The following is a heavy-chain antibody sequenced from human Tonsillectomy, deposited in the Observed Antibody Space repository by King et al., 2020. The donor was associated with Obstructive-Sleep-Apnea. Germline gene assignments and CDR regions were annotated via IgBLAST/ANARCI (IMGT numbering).Heavy chain of an antibody. J-gene: IGHJ4*02. CDR1: GYSFTSYW. Sequence: VQLVESGSEVKKPGESLRISCKGSGYSFTSYWISWVRQMPGKGLEWMGRIDLSDSYTSYSPSFQGHVTTSTDKSISTAYLQWSSLKASDTAVYYCARQDYYGSGSFGFYFDNWGQGTLVTVSS. V-gene: IGHV5-10-1*03. D-gene: IGHD3-10*01. CDR2: IDLSDSYT. CDR3: ARQDYYGSGSFGFYFDN.